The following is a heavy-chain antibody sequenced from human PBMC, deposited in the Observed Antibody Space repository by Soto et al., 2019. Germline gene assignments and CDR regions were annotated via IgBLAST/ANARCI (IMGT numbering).Heavy chain of an antibody. Sequence: QVQLVQSGAEVKKPGSSVKFSCKDSGGTFSTYRMFWVRQAPGQGLEWMGRIIPMLGVRNYAQRFQDRVTITADKSTATVHMELSSLGSEDTDLYYCTIGSWSGEVFDIWGQGTMVTVSS. CDR2: IIPMLGVR. J-gene: IGHJ3*02. CDR1: GGTFSTYR. V-gene: IGHV1-69*02. CDR3: TIGSWSGEVFDI. D-gene: IGHD2-21*01.